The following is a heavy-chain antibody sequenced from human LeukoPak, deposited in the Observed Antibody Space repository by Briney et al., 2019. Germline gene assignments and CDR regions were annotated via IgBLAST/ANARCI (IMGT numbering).Heavy chain of an antibody. V-gene: IGHV3-23*01. Sequence: PAGSLRLSCAASGFTFSTYAMSWVRQAPGKGLEWVSAISGGGDSTSYADSVKGRFTISRDNSKNTLYLQMNSLRAEGPAIYYCAKESGSYYGNFDYWGQGTLVTVSS. J-gene: IGHJ4*02. CDR1: GFTFSTYA. CDR3: AKESGSYYGNFDY. D-gene: IGHD1-26*01. CDR2: ISGGGDST.